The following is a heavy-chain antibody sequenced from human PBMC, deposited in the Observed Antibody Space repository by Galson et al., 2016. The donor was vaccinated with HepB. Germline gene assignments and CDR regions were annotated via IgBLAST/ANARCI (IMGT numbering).Heavy chain of an antibody. Sequence: SLRLSCAASGFTFNRRGMHWVRQAPGKGLEWVAADSMDGRRKFYADSVKGRFTISRDNSNNMLFLQMSSLRVDDTAVYYCAKRHEYCPPVGCSVDSWGQGTLVSVFS. J-gene: IGHJ4*02. CDR3: AKRHEYCPPVGCSVDS. V-gene: IGHV3-30*18. CDR2: DSMDGRRK. CDR1: GFTFNRRG. D-gene: IGHD2/OR15-2a*01.